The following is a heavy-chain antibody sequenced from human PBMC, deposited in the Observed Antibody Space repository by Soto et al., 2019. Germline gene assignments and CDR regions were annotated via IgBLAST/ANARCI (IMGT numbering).Heavy chain of an antibody. Sequence: QGTVKESGRVLVKPTETLTLTCTVSGFSLSNAGLGVSWIRQPPGKALEWLAHIFSNDEKSYSTSLKSRLTLSKDTSKSQVVLIMTNMDPVDTATYYCASTYSTSWYWFDPWGQGTLVTVSS. CDR3: ASTYSTSWYWFDP. V-gene: IGHV2-26*04. J-gene: IGHJ5*02. D-gene: IGHD6-13*01. CDR1: GFSLSNAGLG. CDR2: IFSNDEK.